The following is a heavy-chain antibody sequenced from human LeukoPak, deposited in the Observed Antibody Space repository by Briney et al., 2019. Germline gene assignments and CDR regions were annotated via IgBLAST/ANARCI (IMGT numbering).Heavy chain of an antibody. V-gene: IGHV4-34*01. J-gene: IGHJ6*03. CDR1: GGSFSGYY. Sequence: SETLSLTCAVYGGSFSGYYWSWIRQPPGKGLEWIGEINHSGSTNYNPSLRSRVTISVDTSKNQFSLKLRYVTAADTAVYYCARVPGAMGYYYMDVWGKGTTVTVSS. D-gene: IGHD2-2*01. CDR2: INHSGST. CDR3: ARVPGAMGYYYMDV.